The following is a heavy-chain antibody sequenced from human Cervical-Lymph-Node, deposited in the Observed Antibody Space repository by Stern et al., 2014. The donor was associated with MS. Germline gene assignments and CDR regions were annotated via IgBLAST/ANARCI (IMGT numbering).Heavy chain of an antibody. Sequence: VQLLESGAEVKKPGASMTISCKTSGYNFIDHAIHWVRQAPGQRLEWMGWINGGPGTTKYSQKFQGRVSFTRDKAASAAYMDLSSLSPDDTAVYYCARQPDYSDFLDFWGQGTLVTVSS. CDR3: ARQPDYSDFLDF. D-gene: IGHD4-11*01. CDR2: INGGPGTT. CDR1: GYNFIDHA. V-gene: IGHV1-3*01. J-gene: IGHJ4*02.